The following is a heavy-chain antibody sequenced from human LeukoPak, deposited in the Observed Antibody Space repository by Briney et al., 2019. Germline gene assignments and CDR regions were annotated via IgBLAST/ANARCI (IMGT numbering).Heavy chain of an antibody. Sequence: ASVKVSCKASGYTFTSYDINWVRQATGQGLEWMGWMNPNSGNTGYAQKFQGRVTMTRNTSISTAYMELSSLRSEDTAVYYCARGRRYFDWFRHYYYGMDVWGQGTTVTVSS. J-gene: IGHJ6*02. D-gene: IGHD3-9*01. CDR2: MNPNSGNT. V-gene: IGHV1-8*01. CDR1: GYTFTSYD. CDR3: ARGRRYFDWFRHYYYGMDV.